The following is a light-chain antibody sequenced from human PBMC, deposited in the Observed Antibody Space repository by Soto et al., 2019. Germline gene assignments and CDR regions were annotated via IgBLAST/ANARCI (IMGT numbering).Light chain of an antibody. Sequence: DIQMTQSPSTLSASVGDRVTITCRASQSIGGWLAWYQQKPGKAPNLPVYKASTLESGVPSRFSGSGSGTEFTLIISTLQPDDLATYYCQHYHSFPVTFGGGTKVEIK. V-gene: IGKV1-5*03. J-gene: IGKJ4*01. CDR2: KAS. CDR3: QHYHSFPVT. CDR1: QSIGGW.